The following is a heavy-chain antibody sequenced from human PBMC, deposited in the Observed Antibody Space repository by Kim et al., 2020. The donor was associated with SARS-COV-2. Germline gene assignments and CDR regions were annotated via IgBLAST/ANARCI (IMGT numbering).Heavy chain of an antibody. J-gene: IGHJ3*02. CDR3: ARVDCSGGSCYSGAFDI. V-gene: IGHV4-31*03. D-gene: IGHD2-15*01. CDR1: GGSISSGGYY. CDR2: IYYSGST. Sequence: SETLSLTCTVSGGSISSGGYYWTWIRQHPGKGLEWIGNIYYSGSTYYNPSLKSRVTISVDTSKNHFSLKLSSGTAADTAVYYCARVDCSGGSCYSGAFDIWGQGTMVTVSS.